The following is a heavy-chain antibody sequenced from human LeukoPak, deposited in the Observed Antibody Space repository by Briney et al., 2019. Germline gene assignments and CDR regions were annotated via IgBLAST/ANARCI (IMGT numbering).Heavy chain of an antibody. CDR2: ISGSGGST. D-gene: IGHD6-25*01. Sequence: GGSLRLSCAASGFTFSSYAMSWVRQAPGKGLEWVSAISGSGGSTYYADSVKGRFTISRDNPKNTLYLQMNSLRAEDTAAYYCAKSSAAARAYYFDYWGQGTLVTVSP. CDR3: AKSSAAARAYYFDY. CDR1: GFTFSSYA. V-gene: IGHV3-23*01. J-gene: IGHJ4*02.